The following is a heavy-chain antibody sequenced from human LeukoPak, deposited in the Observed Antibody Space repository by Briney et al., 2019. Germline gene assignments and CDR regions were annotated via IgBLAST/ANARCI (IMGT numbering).Heavy chain of an antibody. CDR1: GGTFSSYA. D-gene: IGHD1-14*01. CDR2: IIPIFGTA. CDR3: ASRDPSYTKDY. V-gene: IGHV1-69*13. Sequence: ASVKVSCKASGGTFSSYAISWVREAPGQGLEWMGGIIPIFGTANYAQKFQGRVTITADESTSTAYMELSSLRSEDTAVYYCASRDPSYTKDYWGQGTLVTVSS. J-gene: IGHJ4*02.